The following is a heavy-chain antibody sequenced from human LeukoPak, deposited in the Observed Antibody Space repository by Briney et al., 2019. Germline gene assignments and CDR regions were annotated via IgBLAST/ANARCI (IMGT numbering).Heavy chain of an antibody. CDR3: ARVSGSAAAARGYFDL. CDR2: ISSGGSNK. J-gene: IGHJ4*02. V-gene: IGHV3-30*04. CDR1: GFTFSSYA. Sequence: GGSLRLSCAASGFTFSSYAMHWVRQAPGKGLEWVAAISSGGSNKYYADSVKGRFTISRDNSKNTLYVQMDSLTTEDTALYYCARVSGSAAAARGYFDLWGQGALVTVSS. D-gene: IGHD6-13*01.